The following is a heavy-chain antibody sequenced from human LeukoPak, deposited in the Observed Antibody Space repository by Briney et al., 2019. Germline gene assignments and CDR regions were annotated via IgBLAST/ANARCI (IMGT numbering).Heavy chain of an antibody. CDR2: IYYSGSI. D-gene: IGHD1-26*01. CDR1: GGSISSSSYY. V-gene: IGHV4-39*07. CDR3: ARRSGSYVY. Sequence: SETLSLTCSVSGGSISSSSYYWDWIRQPPGQGLEWIGTIYYSGSIYYNPSLLSRVTISVDTSMNQFSLKLSSVTAADTAVYYCARRSGSYVYWGQGTLVTVSS. J-gene: IGHJ4*02.